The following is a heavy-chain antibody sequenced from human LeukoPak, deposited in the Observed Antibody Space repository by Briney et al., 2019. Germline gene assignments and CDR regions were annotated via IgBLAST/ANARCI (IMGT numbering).Heavy chain of an antibody. V-gene: IGHV4-30-4*01. D-gene: IGHD3-16*02. J-gene: IGHJ4*02. CDR2: IYYSGST. CDR3: ARVGTFGGVIVSWYFDY. Sequence: PSETLSLTCTVSGGSISSGDYYWSWIRQPPGKGLEWIGYIYYSGSTYYNPSLKSRVTISVDTSKNQFSLKLSSVTAADTAVYHCARVGTFGGVIVSWYFDYWGQGTLVTVSS. CDR1: GGSISSGDYY.